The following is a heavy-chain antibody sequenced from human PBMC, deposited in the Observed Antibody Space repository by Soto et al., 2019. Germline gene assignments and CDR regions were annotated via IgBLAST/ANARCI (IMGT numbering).Heavy chain of an antibody. CDR3: AKDRNNWTARSAFDI. Sequence: GESLKISCAASGFTFSSYAMSWVRQAPGKGLEWVSAISGSGGSTYYADSVKGRFTISRDNSKNTLYLQMNSLRAEDTAVYYCAKDRNNWTARSAFDIWGQGTMVTVSS. CDR1: GFTFSSYA. V-gene: IGHV3-23*01. D-gene: IGHD1-1*01. CDR2: ISGSGGST. J-gene: IGHJ3*02.